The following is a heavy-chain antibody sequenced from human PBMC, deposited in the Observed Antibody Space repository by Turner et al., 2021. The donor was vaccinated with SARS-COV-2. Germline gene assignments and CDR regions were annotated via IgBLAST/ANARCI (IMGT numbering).Heavy chain of an antibody. CDR3: ARQAAGQGLDY. J-gene: IGHJ4*02. V-gene: IGHV4-39*01. CDR2: IYYSGTT. Sequence: QVQLQESGPGLVKPSETPSLTCTVSSGSIRSSSYFWGWIRQPPTKELEWIGSIYYSGTTYSNPSLKSRVSLSIDPSKNQFSLNLTSVTAADTGLFYCARQAAGQGLDYWGRGILVTVSS. CDR1: SGSIRSSSYF. D-gene: IGHD3-10*01.